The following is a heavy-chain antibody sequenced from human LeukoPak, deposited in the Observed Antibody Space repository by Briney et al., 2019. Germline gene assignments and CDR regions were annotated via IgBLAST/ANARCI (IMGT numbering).Heavy chain of an antibody. J-gene: IGHJ4*02. Sequence: PGGSLRLSCAASGFTFSSYWMSWVRQAPGKGLEWVAVIWYDGSNKYYADSVKGRFTISRDNSKNTLYLQMNSLRAEDTAVHYCARDALQTKYYYDSSGYYDASGFDYWGQGTLVTVSS. CDR3: ARDALQTKYYYDSSGYYDASGFDY. D-gene: IGHD3-22*01. CDR1: GFTFSSYW. CDR2: IWYDGSNK. V-gene: IGHV3-33*08.